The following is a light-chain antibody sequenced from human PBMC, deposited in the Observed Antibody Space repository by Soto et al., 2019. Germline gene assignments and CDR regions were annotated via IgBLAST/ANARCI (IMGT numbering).Light chain of an antibody. V-gene: IGLV2-14*01. CDR3: SSYTISNTTSV. CDR2: EVT. Sequence: QSLLTQPASVSGSPGQSITISCTGSSSDVGAYHFVSWYQHHPGKAPKLILYEVTARPSGVSSRFSGSKSGNTASLAISGLQADDESNYYCSSYTISNTTSVCGTGTELTVL. CDR1: SSDVGAYHF. J-gene: IGLJ1*01.